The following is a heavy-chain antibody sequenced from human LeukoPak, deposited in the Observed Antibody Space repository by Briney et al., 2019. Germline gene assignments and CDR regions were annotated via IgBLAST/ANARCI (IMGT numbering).Heavy chain of an antibody. J-gene: IGHJ5*02. CDR1: GYTFTSYG. CDR2: ISAYNGNT. Sequence: GASVKVSCKASGYTFTSYGISWVRQAPGQGLEWMGWISAYNGNTNYAQKLQGRGTMTTDTSTSTAYMELRSLRSDDTAVYYCARDRGRYDFWSGYYDRFDPWGQGTLVTVSS. V-gene: IGHV1-18*01. D-gene: IGHD3-3*01. CDR3: ARDRGRYDFWSGYYDRFDP.